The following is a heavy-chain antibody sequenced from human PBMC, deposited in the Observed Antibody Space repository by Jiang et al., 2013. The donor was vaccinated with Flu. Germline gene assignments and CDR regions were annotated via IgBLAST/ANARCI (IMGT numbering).Heavy chain of an antibody. CDR2: INTNTGNP. CDR1: GYTFTSYA. Sequence: SGYTFTSYAMNWVRQAPGQGLEWMGWINTNTGNPTYAQGFTGRFVFSLDTSVSTAYLQISSLKAEDTAVYYCARDWEEKQYYDFWSGYGGGLDYWGQGTLVTVSS. CDR3: ARDWEEKQYYDFWSGYGGGLDY. J-gene: IGHJ4*02. V-gene: IGHV7-4-1*02. D-gene: IGHD3-3*01.